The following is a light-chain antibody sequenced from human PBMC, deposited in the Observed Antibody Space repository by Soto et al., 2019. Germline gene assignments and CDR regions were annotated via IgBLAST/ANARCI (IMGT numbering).Light chain of an antibody. CDR2: SNN. J-gene: IGLJ1*01. V-gene: IGLV1-44*01. CDR1: YSNVGANP. Sequence: QPGLRQPPSASGTPGQTFTISCSGSYSNVGANPVSWYQQVPGRAPQLLIYSNNQRPAGVPGRFSGSRSDTSASLSISGLQSADEVDHYCASWDDTLNDYVFGTGTKVTVL. CDR3: ASWDDTLNDYV.